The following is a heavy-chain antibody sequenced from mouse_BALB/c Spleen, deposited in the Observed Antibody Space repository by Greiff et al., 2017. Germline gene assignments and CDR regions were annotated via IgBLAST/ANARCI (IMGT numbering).Heavy chain of an antibody. CDR1: GFDFSRYW. CDR3: ARRGITVWYFDV. V-gene: IGHV4-1*02. CDR2: INPDSSTI. J-gene: IGHJ1*01. Sequence: EVHLVESGGGLVQPGGSLKLSCAASGFDFSRYWMSWVRQAPGKGLEWIGEINPDSSTINYTPSLKDKFIISRDNAKNTLYLQMSKVRSEDTALYYCARRGITVWYFDVWGAGTTVTVSS. D-gene: IGHD2-4*01.